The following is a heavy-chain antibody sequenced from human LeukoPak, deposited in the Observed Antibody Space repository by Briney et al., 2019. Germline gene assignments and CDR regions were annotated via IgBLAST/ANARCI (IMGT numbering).Heavy chain of an antibody. CDR1: GFTFSSYV. CDR2: ISASGGST. D-gene: IGHD2-15*01. J-gene: IGHJ4*02. V-gene: IGHV3-23*01. CDR3: AKGRAVDQTFDY. Sequence: GGSLRLSCAASGFTFSSYVMSWVPQAPGKGLEWVSGISASGGSTYYADSVKGRFTISRDNSKNTVYLQIKSLRADDTAVYYCAKGRAVDQTFDYWGQGTQLTVSS.